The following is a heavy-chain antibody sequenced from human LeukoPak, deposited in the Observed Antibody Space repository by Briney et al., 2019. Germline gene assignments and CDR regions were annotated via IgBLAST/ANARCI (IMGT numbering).Heavy chain of an antibody. Sequence: SETLSLTCTVSGGSVSSGSYYWSWIRQPPGKGLEWIGYIYYSGSTNYNPSLKSRVTISVDTSKNQFSLKLSSVTAADTAVYYCARDLVPGYCSGGSCYPGDAFDIWGKGTMVTVSS. CDR2: IYYSGST. J-gene: IGHJ3*02. CDR1: GGSVSSGSYY. D-gene: IGHD2-15*01. V-gene: IGHV4-61*01. CDR3: ARDLVPGYCSGGSCYPGDAFDI.